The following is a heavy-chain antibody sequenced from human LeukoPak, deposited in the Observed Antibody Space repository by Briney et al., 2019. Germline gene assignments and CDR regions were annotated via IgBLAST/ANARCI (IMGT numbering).Heavy chain of an antibody. CDR2: IYYSGST. J-gene: IGHJ3*02. Sequence: SETLSLTCTVSGGSISSYYWSWIRQPPGKGLEWIGYIYYSGSTNYNPSLKSRVTISVDTSKNQFSLKLSSVTAADTAVYYCARGQPHTKALDIWGQGTMVTVSS. V-gene: IGHV4-59*01. CDR3: ARGQPHTKALDI. CDR1: GGSISSYY. D-gene: IGHD3-3*01.